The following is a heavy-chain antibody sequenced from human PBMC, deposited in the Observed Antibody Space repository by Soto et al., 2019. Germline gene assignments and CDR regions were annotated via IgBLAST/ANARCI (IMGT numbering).Heavy chain of an antibody. CDR1: GFTFTKFA. CDR2: ISCCGGTA. V-gene: IGHV3-23*01. CDR3: AKADGEQWLLPHLEN. J-gene: IGHJ4*02. D-gene: IGHD6-19*01. Sequence: EVQLSESGGGLVRPGESLRLSCAASGFTFTKFAMSWVRQAPGEGLEWVSGISCCGGTASYADSVKGRFTIARDDSKNTLYLQMNSLRVEDTAEYFCAKADGEQWLLPHLENWGRGTLVTVS.